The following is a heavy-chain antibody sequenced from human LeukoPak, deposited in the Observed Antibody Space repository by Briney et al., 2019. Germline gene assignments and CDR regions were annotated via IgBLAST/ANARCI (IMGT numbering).Heavy chain of an antibody. V-gene: IGHV3-49*04. CDR3: TRVDSDYYDFWSGFDY. J-gene: IGHJ4*02. CDR2: IRSKAYGGTT. D-gene: IGHD3-3*01. Sequence: GGSLRLSCTASGFTFGDYAMSWVRQAPGKGLEWVGFIRSKAYGGTTEYAASVKGRFTISRDGSKSIAYLQMNSLKTEDTAVYYCTRVDSDYYDFWSGFDYWGQGTLVTVSS. CDR1: GFTFGDYA.